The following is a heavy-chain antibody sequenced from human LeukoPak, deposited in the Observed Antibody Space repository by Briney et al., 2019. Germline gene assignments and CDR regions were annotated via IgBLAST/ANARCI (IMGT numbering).Heavy chain of an antibody. CDR1: GYTFTSYY. CDR2: IIPIFGTA. D-gene: IGHD3-3*01. Sequence: SVKVSYKASGYTFTSYYMHWVRQAPGQGLEWMGGIIPIFGTANYAQKFQGRVTITADESASTAYMELSSLRSEDTAVYYCARDPRRYDFWSGYYTTDYYGMDVWGQGTTVTVSS. J-gene: IGHJ6*02. V-gene: IGHV1-69*13. CDR3: ARDPRRYDFWSGYYTTDYYGMDV.